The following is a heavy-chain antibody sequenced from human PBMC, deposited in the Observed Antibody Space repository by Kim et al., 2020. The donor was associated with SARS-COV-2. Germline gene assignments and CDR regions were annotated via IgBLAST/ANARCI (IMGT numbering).Heavy chain of an antibody. J-gene: IGHJ4*02. CDR1: GGSISSSNW. V-gene: IGHV4-4*02. D-gene: IGHD3-22*01. CDR2: IYHSGST. Sequence: SETLSLTCAVSGGSISSSNWWSWVRQPPGKGLEWIGEIYHSGSTNYNPSLKSRVTISVDKSKNQFSLKLSSVTAADTAVYYCARASDYYDSSGYYYSFDYWGQGTLVTVSS. CDR3: ARASDYYDSSGYYYSFDY.